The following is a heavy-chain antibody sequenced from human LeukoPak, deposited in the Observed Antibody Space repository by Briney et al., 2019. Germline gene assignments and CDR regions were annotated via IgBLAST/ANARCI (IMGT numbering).Heavy chain of an antibody. CDR3: ARDMVRGVIINNDAFDI. CDR1: GYTFTSYA. CDR2: INAGNGNT. V-gene: IGHV1-3*01. Sequence: GASVKVSCKASGYTFTSYAMHWVRQAPGQRLEWMGWINAGNGNTKYSQKFQGRVTITRDTSASIAYMELSSLRSEDTAVYYCARDMVRGVIINNDAFDIWGQGTMVTVSS. J-gene: IGHJ3*02. D-gene: IGHD3-10*01.